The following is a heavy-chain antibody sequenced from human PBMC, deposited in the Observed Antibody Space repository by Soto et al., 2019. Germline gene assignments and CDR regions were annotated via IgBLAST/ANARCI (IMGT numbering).Heavy chain of an antibody. V-gene: IGHV1-2*04. CDR2: INPNSGGT. J-gene: IGHJ3*02. CDR1: GYTFTGYY. D-gene: IGHD1-26*01. Sequence: ASVKGSCKASGYTFTGYYMHWVRQAPGQGLEWMGWINPNSGGTNYAQKFQGWVTMTRDTSISTAYMELSRLRSDDTAVYYCARIVGATKGDAFDIWGQGTMVTVSS. CDR3: ARIVGATKGDAFDI.